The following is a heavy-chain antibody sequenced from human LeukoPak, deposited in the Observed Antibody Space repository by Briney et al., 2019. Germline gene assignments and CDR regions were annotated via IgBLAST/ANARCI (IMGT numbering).Heavy chain of an antibody. J-gene: IGHJ5*02. V-gene: IGHV3-66*01. Sequence: GGSLRLSCAASGFAVSSNYMSWVRQAPGKGLEWVSLIYSGGSTYYADSVKGRFTVSRDNSKNTLYLQVHSLRVEDTAMYYCARGDFWSGYCASWGQGTLVTVSS. CDR1: GFAVSSNY. D-gene: IGHD3-3*01. CDR2: IYSGGST. CDR3: ARGDFWSGYCAS.